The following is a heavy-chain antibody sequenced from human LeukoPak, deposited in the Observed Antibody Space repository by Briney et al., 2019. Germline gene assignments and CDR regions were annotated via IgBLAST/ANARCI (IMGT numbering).Heavy chain of an antibody. CDR3: ARSDVVGVPAAAYYYYGMDV. D-gene: IGHD2-2*01. Sequence: GGSRRLSCVVSGFTFSTYWMSWVRQAPGKGLEWVANIKQDGSEKYYVDSVKGRFTISRDNAKNSLYLQMNSLRAEDTAVYYCARSDVVGVPAAAYYYYGMDVWGQGTTVTVSS. CDR1: GFTFSTYW. J-gene: IGHJ6*02. CDR2: IKQDGSEK. V-gene: IGHV3-7*01.